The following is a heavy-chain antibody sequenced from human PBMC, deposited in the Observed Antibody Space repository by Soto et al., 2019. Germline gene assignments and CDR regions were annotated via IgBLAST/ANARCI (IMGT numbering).Heavy chain of an antibody. V-gene: IGHV1-2*02. CDR3: ARDGDSDCSSTSCYMDYYYYGMDV. CDR1: GYTFTGYY. D-gene: IGHD2-2*02. J-gene: IGHJ6*02. CDR2: INPNSGGT. Sequence: GASVKVSFKASGYTFTGYYMHWVRQAPGQGLEWMGWINPNSGGTNYAQKFQGRVTMTRDMSISTAYMELSRLRSDDTAVYYCARDGDSDCSSTSCYMDYYYYGMDVWGQGTTVTVSS.